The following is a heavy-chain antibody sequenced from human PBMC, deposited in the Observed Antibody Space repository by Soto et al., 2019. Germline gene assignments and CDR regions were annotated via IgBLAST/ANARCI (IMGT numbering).Heavy chain of an antibody. V-gene: IGHV4-4*02. Sequence: SETLSLTCAVSGGSFTSNNWWTWVRQPPGQGLEWIGEIYRTGSTNYNPSPKSRVNISLDKSEKQFSLKVTSLTAADTAVYYCASRDPGTSVDYWGQGTLVTVSS. CDR1: GGSFTSNNW. CDR3: ASRDPGTSVDY. D-gene: IGHD1-7*01. CDR2: IYRTGST. J-gene: IGHJ4*02.